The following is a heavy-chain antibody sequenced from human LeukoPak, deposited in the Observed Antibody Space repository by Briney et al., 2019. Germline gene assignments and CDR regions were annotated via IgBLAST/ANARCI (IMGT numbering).Heavy chain of an antibody. J-gene: IGHJ4*02. Sequence: PGGSLRLSCAASGFTFSSYSMNWVRQAPGKGLEWVSSISSSSSYIYYADSVKGRFTISRDNSKNTLYLQMNSLRVEDTAVYYCAKGMGRGYRDYWGQGTLVTVSS. CDR1: GFTFSSYS. CDR2: ISSSSSYI. V-gene: IGHV3-21*04. CDR3: AKGMGRGYRDY. D-gene: IGHD6-25*01.